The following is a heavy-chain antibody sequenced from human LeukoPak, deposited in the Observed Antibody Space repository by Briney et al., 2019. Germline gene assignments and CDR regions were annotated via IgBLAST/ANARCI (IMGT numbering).Heavy chain of an antibody. CDR3: ARDQFGCSGGSCYFNFPYYYYYYMDV. V-gene: IGHV4-59*12. D-gene: IGHD2-15*01. CDR2: IYYSGYT. CDR1: GGSISSYY. Sequence: SETLSLTCTVSGGSISSYYWSWIRQPPGRGLEWIGYIYYSGYTNYNPSLKSRVTISVDTSKNQFSLKLSSVTAADTAVYYCARDQFGCSGGSCYFNFPYYYYYYMDVWGKGTTVTISS. J-gene: IGHJ6*03.